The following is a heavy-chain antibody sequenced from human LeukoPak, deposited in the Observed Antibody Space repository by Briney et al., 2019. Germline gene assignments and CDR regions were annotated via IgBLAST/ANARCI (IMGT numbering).Heavy chain of an antibody. V-gene: IGHV4-31*03. CDR1: GGSISSGGYY. CDR3: ARSEETFSYGSGNYYSFDS. D-gene: IGHD3-10*01. J-gene: IGHJ4*02. Sequence: SQTLSLTCSVSGGSISSGGYYWSWIRQHPGKGRERIGYIYYSGSTYYNPSLKSRVTISVDTSRNQFYLKLSSVTAADTALYYCARSEETFSYGSGNYYSFDSWGQGSLVTVSS. CDR2: IYYSGST.